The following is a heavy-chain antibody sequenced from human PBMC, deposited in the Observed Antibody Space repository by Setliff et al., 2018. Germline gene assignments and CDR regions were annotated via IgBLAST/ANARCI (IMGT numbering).Heavy chain of an antibody. J-gene: IGHJ5*02. V-gene: IGHV2-70*17. CDR1: GFSLSTSGMC. Sequence: GSGPTLVNPTQTLTLTCTFSGFSLSTSGMCVSWIRQPPGKALEWLGRIDWDDDKFYSASLRTRLTISKDTSKNQVVLTMTNMDPVDTGTYYCARIRASGSTIWFDPWGQGTLVTVSS. CDR2: IDWDDDK. D-gene: IGHD6-13*01. CDR3: ARIRASGSTIWFDP.